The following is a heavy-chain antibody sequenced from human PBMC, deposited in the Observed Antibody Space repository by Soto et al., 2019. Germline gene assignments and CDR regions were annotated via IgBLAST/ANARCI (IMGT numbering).Heavy chain of an antibody. CDR1: GFTFSNYW. CDR2: INQDGSEK. V-gene: IGHV3-7*03. J-gene: IGHJ4*02. CDR3: ARDRAMDDY. D-gene: IGHD5-18*01. Sequence: GGSLRLSCAASGFTFSNYWMNWVRQAPGKGLEWVANINQDGSEKNYVDSVRGRFTISRDNAKNSLYLQMNSLRGEDTAMYYCARDRAMDDYWGQGALVTVSS.